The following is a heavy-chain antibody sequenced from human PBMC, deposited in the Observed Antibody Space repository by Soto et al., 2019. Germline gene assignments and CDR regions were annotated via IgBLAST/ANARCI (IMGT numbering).Heavy chain of an antibody. CDR2: IKEDASLK. Sequence: DVQLVESGGGLVQPGGSLRLSCAASGFYITNYWMTWVRQAPGKGPEWVANIKEDASLKFYLDSVRGRFTISRDNAKNSVYLEMSRLIAEDTAVYYCVRDSYTAHWHTAGEDYWGQGTLVTVSS. D-gene: IGHD2-2*02. CDR1: GFYITNYW. J-gene: IGHJ4*02. V-gene: IGHV3-7*01. CDR3: VRDSYTAHWHTAGEDY.